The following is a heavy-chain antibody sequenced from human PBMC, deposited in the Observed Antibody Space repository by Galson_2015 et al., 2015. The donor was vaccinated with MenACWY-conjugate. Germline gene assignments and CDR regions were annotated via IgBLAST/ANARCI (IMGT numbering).Heavy chain of an antibody. CDR1: GFTITSHG. CDR3: ARDIRYYSDDY. Sequence: SLRLSCAASGFTITSHGMHWIRQAPGKGLEWVAVLWSDGRKKHYVDSVEGRFTISRDDSKNTLYLQMDSLRVEDTAVYYCARDIRYYSDDYWGQGTLVTVSS. CDR2: LWSDGRKK. J-gene: IGHJ4*02. D-gene: IGHD3-22*01. V-gene: IGHV3-33*01.